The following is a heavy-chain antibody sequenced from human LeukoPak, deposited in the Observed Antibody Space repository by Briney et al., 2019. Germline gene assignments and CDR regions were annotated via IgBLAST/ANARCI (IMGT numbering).Heavy chain of an antibody. V-gene: IGHV4-38-2*01. Sequence: SETLSLTCAVSSYSISSGFYWGWIRQPPGKGLEWIGSIYYSGTTYYNPSLKSRVTISVDTSKNQFSLKLSSVTAADTAVYYCARARGGTYADFDYWSQGTLVTVSS. CDR1: SYSISSGFY. CDR2: IYYSGTT. CDR3: ARARGGTYADFDY. J-gene: IGHJ4*02. D-gene: IGHD1-26*01.